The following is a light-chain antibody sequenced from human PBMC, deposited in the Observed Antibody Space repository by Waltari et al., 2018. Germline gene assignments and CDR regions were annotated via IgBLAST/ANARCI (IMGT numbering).Light chain of an antibody. V-gene: IGLV1-40*01. CDR1: SSNIGAGFE. Sequence: QSVLTPPPSVSGAPGQRVTISCTGTSSNIGAGFEVFWCQQLPGSAPKLLIFASYKRSSGVPDRISGSTSGTSASLAITGLQAEDEADYYCQSYDSSLSGRVFGGGTRLTVL. CDR2: ASY. J-gene: IGLJ3*02. CDR3: QSYDSSLSGRV.